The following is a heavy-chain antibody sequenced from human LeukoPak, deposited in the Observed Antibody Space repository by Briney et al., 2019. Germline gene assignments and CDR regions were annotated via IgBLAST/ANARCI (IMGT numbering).Heavy chain of an antibody. CDR1: GGSIGSGDYY. J-gene: IGHJ3*02. D-gene: IGHD2-8*01. V-gene: IGHV4-61*08. CDR2: IYYNGNT. Sequence: SETLSLTCTVSGGSIGSGDYYWTWIRQPPGKGLEWVGYIYYNGNTNHNPSLKSRVTISVDTSKSQFSLKLSSVTAADTAVYYCACLSSNGRRAFDIWGQGTMVTVSS. CDR3: ACLSSNGRRAFDI.